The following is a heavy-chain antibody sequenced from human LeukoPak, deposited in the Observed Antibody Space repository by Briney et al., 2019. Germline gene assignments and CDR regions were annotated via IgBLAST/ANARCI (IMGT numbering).Heavy chain of an antibody. D-gene: IGHD2/OR15-2a*01. Sequence: PGGSLRLSCAASGFTFSSSTMTWVRQSPGKGLEWVSSISSSSTYIYYADSVKGRFIISRDNAKNSLYLQMNSLRAEDTAVFYCARDFLNAIDIWSQGTMVTVSS. J-gene: IGHJ3*02. V-gene: IGHV3-21*01. CDR2: ISSSSTYI. CDR3: ARDFLNAIDI. CDR1: GFTFSSST.